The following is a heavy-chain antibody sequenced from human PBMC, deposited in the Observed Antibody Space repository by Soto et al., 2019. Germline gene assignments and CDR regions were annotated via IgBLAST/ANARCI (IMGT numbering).Heavy chain of an antibody. CDR3: ARRTSDPREDYFDY. J-gene: IGHJ4*02. CDR2: IYYSGST. V-gene: IGHV4-39*01. Sequence: WGWIRQPPGKGLEWIGSIYYSGSTYYNPSLKSRVTISVDTSKNQFSLKLSSVTAADTAVYYCARRTSDPREDYFDYWGQGTLVTVSS.